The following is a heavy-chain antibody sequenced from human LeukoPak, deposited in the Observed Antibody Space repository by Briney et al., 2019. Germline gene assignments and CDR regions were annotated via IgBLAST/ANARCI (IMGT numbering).Heavy chain of an antibody. V-gene: IGHV4-38-2*02. Sequence: SETLSLTCTVSGYSISSGYYWGWIRQPPGKGLEWIGSIYHSGSTYYNPSLKSRVTTSVDTSKNQFSLKLSSVTAADTAVYYCARERAGSNDYWGQGTLVTVSS. CDR2: IYHSGST. J-gene: IGHJ4*02. CDR3: ARERAGSNDY. CDR1: GYSISSGYY.